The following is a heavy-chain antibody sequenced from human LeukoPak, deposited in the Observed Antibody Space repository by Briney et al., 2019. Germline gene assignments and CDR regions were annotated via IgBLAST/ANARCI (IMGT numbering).Heavy chain of an antibody. V-gene: IGHV3-7*02. CDR3: AKTGEPQLFFLGS. CDR1: RFTFSSYW. D-gene: IGHD7-27*01. CDR2: INQDGRET. Sequence: PGGSLRLSCAASRFTFSSYWMSWVGQAPGKGLEWVANINQDGRETHSVDSVKGRFTVSRDNARNSLYLQMNSLRAEDTAVYYCAKTGEPQLFFLGSWGQGTLVTVSS. J-gene: IGHJ5*02.